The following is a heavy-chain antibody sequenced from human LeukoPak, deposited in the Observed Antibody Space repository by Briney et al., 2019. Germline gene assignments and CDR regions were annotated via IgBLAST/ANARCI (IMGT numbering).Heavy chain of an antibody. CDR2: IWYDGSNK. V-gene: IGHV3-33*08. CDR3: ARANPTTDY. D-gene: IGHD1-14*01. CDR1: GFIISSYA. Sequence: GGSLRLSCAASGFIISSYAMYWVRQAPGKGLEWVAVIWYDGSNKYYADSVKGRFTISRDNSKNTLYLQMNSLRAEDTAVYYCARANPTTDYWGQGTLVTVSS. J-gene: IGHJ4*02.